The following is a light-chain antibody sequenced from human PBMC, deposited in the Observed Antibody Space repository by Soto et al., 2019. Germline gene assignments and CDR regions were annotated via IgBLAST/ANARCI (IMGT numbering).Light chain of an antibody. CDR1: QGMSSY. CDR3: QQLNSYPIT. V-gene: IGKV1-9*01. CDR2: AAS. J-gene: IGKJ5*01. Sequence: IQLTQSPSSLSASVGDRVTITCRASQGMSSYLAWYQQKPGKAPKLLIYAASTLQSGVPSRFSGSGSGTDFTLTISSLQQEDFSTYYCQQLNSYPITFGQGTRLEIK.